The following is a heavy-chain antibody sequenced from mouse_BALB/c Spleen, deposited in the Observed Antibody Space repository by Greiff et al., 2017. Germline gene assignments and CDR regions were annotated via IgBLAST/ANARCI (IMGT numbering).Heavy chain of an antibody. V-gene: IGHV5-9-4*01. D-gene: IGHD2-4*01. Sequence: EVKVVESGGGLVKPGGSLKLSCAASGFTFSSYAMSWVRQSPEKRLEWVAEISSGGSYTYYPDTVTGRFTISRDNAKNTLYLEMSSLRSEDTAMYYCARVITTGYYFDYWGQGTTLTVSS. CDR1: GFTFSSYA. J-gene: IGHJ2*01. CDR2: ISSGGSYT. CDR3: ARVITTGYYFDY.